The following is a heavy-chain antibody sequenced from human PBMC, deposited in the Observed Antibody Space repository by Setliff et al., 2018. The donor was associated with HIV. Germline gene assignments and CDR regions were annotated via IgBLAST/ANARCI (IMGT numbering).Heavy chain of an antibody. CDR3: ARKAADVSGGGMDV. D-gene: IGHD2-15*01. J-gene: IGHJ6*02. V-gene: IGHV4-38-2*02. CDR1: GYSVNSDYL. CDR2: IHPSGET. Sequence: LSLTCTVSGYSVNSDYLWCWIRQPPGKNPEYIGYIHPSGETYYSPSLMSRLTISLDTANNRFSLRLTSATAADTAIYYCARKAADVSGGGMDVWGQGTTVTVSS.